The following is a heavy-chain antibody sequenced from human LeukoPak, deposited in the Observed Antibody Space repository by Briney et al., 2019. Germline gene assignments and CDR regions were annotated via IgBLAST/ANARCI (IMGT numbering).Heavy chain of an antibody. D-gene: IGHD1-26*01. V-gene: IGHV1-8*01. CDR3: GRESGLTDNWLDS. CDR2: MNPNRGKS. J-gene: IGHJ5*01. Sequence: ASVKVSCKASGYSFATHDINWVRQSTGQGLEWMGWMNPNRGKSGYAQKFQGRVTMTRDTSISTVYMELSSLGSDDTAVYYCGRESGLTDNWLDSWGQGTLVIVSS. CDR1: GYSFATHD.